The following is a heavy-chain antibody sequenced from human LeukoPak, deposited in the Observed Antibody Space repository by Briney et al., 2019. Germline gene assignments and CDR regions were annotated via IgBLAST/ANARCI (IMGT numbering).Heavy chain of an antibody. V-gene: IGHV4-4*02. D-gene: IGHD1-26*01. CDR1: TVSGSSGNF. Sequence: SETLSLTCALSTVSGSSGNFWSWVRQPPGEGLEWIGEVHKSGRTNYNPSLKTRVTISIDASKNHLSLEVTSVTAADTAVYYCARELLGAPTPGAYWGQGTRVAVSS. CDR3: ARELLGAPTPGAY. CDR2: VHKSGRT. J-gene: IGHJ4*02.